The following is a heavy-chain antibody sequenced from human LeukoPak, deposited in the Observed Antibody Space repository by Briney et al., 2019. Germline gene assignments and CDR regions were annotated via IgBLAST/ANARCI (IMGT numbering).Heavy chain of an antibody. CDR1: GYTFTGYY. D-gene: IGHD2-8*01. V-gene: IGHV1-2*02. CDR2: INPNSDGT. J-gene: IGHJ5*02. Sequence: ASVKVSCKASGYTFTGYYMHGVRQAPGQGLEWMGWINPNSDGTNYAQKFQGRVTMTRDTSSRTAYMELSRLRSDDTAVYNCARVYGTNGVCYYNWFDPWGQGTLVTVSS. CDR3: ARVYGTNGVCYYNWFDP.